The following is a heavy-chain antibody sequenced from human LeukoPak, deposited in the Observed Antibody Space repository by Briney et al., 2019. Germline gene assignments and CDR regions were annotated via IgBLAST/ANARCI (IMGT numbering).Heavy chain of an antibody. Sequence: GGSLRLSCAASGFTFSNYAMSRVRQAPGRGLEWVSAIVGSGGATYYADSVKGRFTISRDNSKNTLSLQLNSLRAEDTAVYYCAKDDDGDYVNYFDYWGQGTLVTVSS. J-gene: IGHJ4*02. CDR3: AKDDDGDYVNYFDY. CDR2: IVGSGGAT. D-gene: IGHD4-17*01. CDR1: GFTFSNYA. V-gene: IGHV3-23*01.